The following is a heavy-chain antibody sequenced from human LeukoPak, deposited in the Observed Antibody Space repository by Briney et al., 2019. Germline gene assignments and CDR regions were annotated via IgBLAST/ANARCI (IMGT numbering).Heavy chain of an antibody. Sequence: GGSLRLSCAASGFTFSSYGMHWVRQAPGKGLEWVAVIWYDGSNKYYADSVKGRFTISRDNAKNSLYLQMNSLRAEDTAVYYCARDLGGYCSSTSCYDGAFDIWGQGTMVTVSS. J-gene: IGHJ3*02. CDR1: GFTFSSYG. CDR3: ARDLGGYCSSTSCYDGAFDI. V-gene: IGHV3-33*01. D-gene: IGHD2-2*01. CDR2: IWYDGSNK.